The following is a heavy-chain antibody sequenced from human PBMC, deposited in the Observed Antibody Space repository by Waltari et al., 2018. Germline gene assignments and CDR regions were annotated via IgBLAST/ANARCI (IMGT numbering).Heavy chain of an antibody. V-gene: IGHV4-30-4*08. J-gene: IGHJ6*02. Sequence: QVQLQESGPGLVKPSQTLSLTCTVSGGSISSGDYYWSWSRQPPGKGLAWIGYIYYSGSTYYNPSLKSRVTISVDTSKNQFSLKLSSVTAADTAVYYCARGDYGDYAGYYYGMDVWGQGTTVTVSS. CDR2: IYYSGST. D-gene: IGHD4-17*01. CDR3: ARGDYGDYAGYYYGMDV. CDR1: GGSISSGDYY.